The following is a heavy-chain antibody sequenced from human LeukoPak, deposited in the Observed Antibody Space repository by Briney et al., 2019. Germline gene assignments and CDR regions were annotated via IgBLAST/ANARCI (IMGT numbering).Heavy chain of an antibody. Sequence: ASVKVSCKVSGYTLTELSMHWVRQAPGKGLEWMGGFDPEDGETIYAQKFQGRVTMTEDTSTDTAYMELSSLRSEDTAVYYCATVETYYYDSSYQSSNAFDIWGQGTMVTVSS. CDR2: FDPEDGET. V-gene: IGHV1-24*01. CDR1: GYTLTELS. D-gene: IGHD3-22*01. J-gene: IGHJ3*02. CDR3: ATVETYYYDSSYQSSNAFDI.